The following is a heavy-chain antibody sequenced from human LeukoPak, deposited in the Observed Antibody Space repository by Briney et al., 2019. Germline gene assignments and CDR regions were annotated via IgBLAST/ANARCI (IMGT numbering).Heavy chain of an antibody. J-gene: IGHJ4*02. CDR1: GFTFSRYG. D-gene: IGHD2-15*01. CDR2: ISGSGGST. Sequence: GGSLRLSCAASGFTFSRYGMSWVRQAPGKGLEWVSAISGSGGSTYYADSVKGRFTISRDNSKNTLYLQINSLRAEDTAVYYCAKVYCSGGSCPYYFDYWGQGTLVTVSS. CDR3: AKVYCSGGSCPYYFDY. V-gene: IGHV3-23*01.